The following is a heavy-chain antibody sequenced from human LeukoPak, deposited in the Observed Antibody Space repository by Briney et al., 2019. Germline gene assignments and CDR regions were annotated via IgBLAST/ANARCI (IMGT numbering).Heavy chain of an antibody. J-gene: IGHJ4*02. D-gene: IGHD3-22*01. V-gene: IGHV3-48*03. CDR2: ISSSGSTI. CDR1: GFTFSSYE. CDR3: TSAPELARYYYDSSGYRFDY. Sequence: GGSLRLSCAASGFTFSSYEMNWVRQAPGKGLEWVSYISSSGSTIYYADSVKGRFTISRDNAKNLLYLQMNSLRAEDTAVYYCTSAPELARYYYDSSGYRFDYWGQGTLVTVSS.